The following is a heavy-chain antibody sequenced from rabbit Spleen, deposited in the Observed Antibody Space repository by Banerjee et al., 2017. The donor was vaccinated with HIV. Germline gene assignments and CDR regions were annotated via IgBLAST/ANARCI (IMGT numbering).Heavy chain of an antibody. Sequence: QEQLVESGGGLVQPEGSLTLTCKASGFDFSRGYDMCWVRQAPGEGLEWIACIYAGSGDLTYYASWAKGRFTVSKTSSTTVTLQLSSLTAADTATYFCARGSATMTMVITGYYLSLWGPGTLVTVS. CDR2: IYAGSGDLT. J-gene: IGHJ4*01. V-gene: IGHV1S45*01. D-gene: IGHD2-1*01. CDR1: GFDFSRGYD. CDR3: ARGSATMTMVITGYYLSL.